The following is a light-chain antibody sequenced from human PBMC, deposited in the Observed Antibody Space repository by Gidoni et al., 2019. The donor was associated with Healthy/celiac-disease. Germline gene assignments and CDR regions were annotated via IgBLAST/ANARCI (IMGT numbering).Light chain of an antibody. J-gene: IGKJ1*01. CDR2: AAS. CDR3: QQCYT. CDR1: QSISSY. V-gene: IGKV1-39*01. Sequence: DIQMTQSPSSLSASVGDRVTITCRASQSISSYLNWYQQKPGKAPKLLIYAASSLQSGVPSRFSGSGSGTDFTLTISSLQPEDFATYYCQQCYTFGQGTKVEIK.